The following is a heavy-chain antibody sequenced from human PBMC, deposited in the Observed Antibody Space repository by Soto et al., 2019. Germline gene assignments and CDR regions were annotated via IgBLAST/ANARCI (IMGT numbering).Heavy chain of an antibody. V-gene: IGHV4-59*01. Sequence: QLQLKKQGPGLVKLWETLSPTTPVSVGSIISTNGAGIRRPPGKGLEWIGYIYYSGSTNYNPPLKSRVTISVDTSKNQFSLKLSSVTAADTDVYYCANFNWYFDLWGRGTLVTVSS. CDR2: IYYSGST. J-gene: IGHJ2*01. CDR3: ANFNWYFDL. CDR1: VGSIIST.